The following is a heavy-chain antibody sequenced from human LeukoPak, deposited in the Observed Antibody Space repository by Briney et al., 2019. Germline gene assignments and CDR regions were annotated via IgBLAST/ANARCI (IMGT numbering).Heavy chain of an antibody. CDR3: ARPTYSSSWVPFDY. CDR1: GFTFSGYA. V-gene: IGHV3-30*04. J-gene: IGHJ4*02. CDR2: ISYDESNK. D-gene: IGHD6-13*01. Sequence: PGGSLRLSCAASGFTFSGYAMHWVRQAPGKGLEWVAVISYDESNKYYADSVKGRFTISRDNSKNTLYLQMNSLRTEDTAVYYCARPTYSSSWVPFDYWGQGTLVTVSS.